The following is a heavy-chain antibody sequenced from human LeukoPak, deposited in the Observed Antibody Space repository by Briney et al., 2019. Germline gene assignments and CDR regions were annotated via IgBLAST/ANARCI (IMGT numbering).Heavy chain of an antibody. CDR1: GGSISSGDYY. D-gene: IGHD4-11*01. CDR2: IYYCGST. CDR3: ARDTVTLPYYYYGMDV. Sequence: SETLSLTCTVSGGSISSGDYYWSWIRQPPGKGLEWIGYIYYCGSTYYNPSLKSRVTISVDTSKNQFSLKLSSVTAADTAVYYCARDTVTLPYYYYGMDVWGQGTTVTVSS. J-gene: IGHJ6*02. V-gene: IGHV4-30-4*01.